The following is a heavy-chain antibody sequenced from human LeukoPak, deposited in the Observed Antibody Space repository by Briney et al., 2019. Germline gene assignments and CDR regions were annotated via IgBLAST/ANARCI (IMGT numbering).Heavy chain of an antibody. Sequence: GGSLRPSCAASGFTFSNAWMSWVRQAPGKGLEWVGRIKSKTDGGTTDYAAPVKGRFTISRDDSKNTLYLQMNSLRAEDTAVYYCARDSNRAAAGDYWGQGTLVTVSS. D-gene: IGHD6-13*01. J-gene: IGHJ4*02. CDR1: GFTFSNAW. CDR3: ARDSNRAAAGDY. CDR2: IKSKTDGGTT. V-gene: IGHV3-15*01.